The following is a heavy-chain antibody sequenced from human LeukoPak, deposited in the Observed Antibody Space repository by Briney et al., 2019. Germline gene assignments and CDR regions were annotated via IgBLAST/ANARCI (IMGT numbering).Heavy chain of an antibody. Sequence: GGSLRLSCAASGFTFDDYAMHWVRQAPGKGLEWASGISWNSGSIGYADSVKGRFTISRDNAKNSLYLQMNSLRAEDTALYYCAKDISGSYLTVFDYWGQGTLVTVSS. CDR2: ISWNSGSI. CDR1: GFTFDDYA. J-gene: IGHJ4*02. D-gene: IGHD1-26*01. CDR3: AKDISGSYLTVFDY. V-gene: IGHV3-9*01.